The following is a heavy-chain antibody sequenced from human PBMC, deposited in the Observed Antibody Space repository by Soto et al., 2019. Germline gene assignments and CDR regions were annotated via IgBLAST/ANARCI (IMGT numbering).Heavy chain of an antibody. J-gene: IGHJ5*02. CDR2: IYYSGST. CDR3: ARVGIVWSSLRWFDP. D-gene: IGHD2-21*01. V-gene: IGHV4-31*03. CDR1: GGSISSGGYY. Sequence: QVQLQESGPGLVKPSQTLSLTCTVSGGSISSGGYYWSWIRQHPGKGLEWIGYIYYSGSTYYNPSLKSRVTISVDTSKNQFSLKLSSVTAADTAVYYCARVGIVWSSLRWFDPWGQGTLVTVSS.